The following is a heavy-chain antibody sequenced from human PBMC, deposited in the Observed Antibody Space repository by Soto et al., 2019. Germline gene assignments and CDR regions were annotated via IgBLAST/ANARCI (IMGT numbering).Heavy chain of an antibody. V-gene: IGHV1-18*04. CDR1: GYTFTSYG. CDR3: AGGVLLWFGETPHYFDY. Sequence: QVQLVQSGAEVKKPGASVKVSCKASGYTFTSYGISWVRQAPGQGLEWMGWISAYNGNTNYAQKLQGRVTMITATSTSTAYMELRSLRADDTAVYYCAGGVLLWFGETPHYFDYWGQGTLVTVS. CDR2: ISAYNGNT. D-gene: IGHD3-10*01. J-gene: IGHJ4*02.